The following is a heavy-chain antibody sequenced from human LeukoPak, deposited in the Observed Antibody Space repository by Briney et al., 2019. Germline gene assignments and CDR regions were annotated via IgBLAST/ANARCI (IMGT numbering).Heavy chain of an antibody. J-gene: IGHJ5*02. CDR1: GGSFSGYY. CDR3: ARRVYNWFDP. CDR2: INHSGST. V-gene: IGHV4-34*01. D-gene: IGHD2-8*01. Sequence: SETLSLTCAVHGGSFSGYYWSWIRQPPGKGLEWIGEINHSGSTNYNPSLKSRVTISVDTSKNQFSLKLSSVTAADTAVYYCARRVYNWFDPWGQGTLVTVSS.